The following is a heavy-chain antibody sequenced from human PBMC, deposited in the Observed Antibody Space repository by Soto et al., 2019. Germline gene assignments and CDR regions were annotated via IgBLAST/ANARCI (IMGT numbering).Heavy chain of an antibody. CDR3: ARAPPYYSDRSGYWFDN. Sequence: SVKVSCKASGGSFSSYPFTWVRQAPGQGLEWMGGIIPLFGSTNYAQKFQGRVTITADESTSTAYMELSSLRSEDTAVYFCARAPPYYSDRSGYWFDNWGQGTLVTVSS. J-gene: IGHJ4*02. CDR1: GGSFSSYP. D-gene: IGHD3-22*01. CDR2: IIPLFGST. V-gene: IGHV1-69*13.